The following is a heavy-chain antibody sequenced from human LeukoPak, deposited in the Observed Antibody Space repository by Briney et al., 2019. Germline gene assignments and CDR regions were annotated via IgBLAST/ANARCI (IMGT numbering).Heavy chain of an antibody. CDR2: NSYSGNS. Sequence: PSETLSLTCTVSGGSINSGSFYWGWIRQPPGKGLKWIGLNSYSGNSYYNPSLKSRVTVSVDTSNNLFSLMPSSVTAADTAVYYCVRLHDSRGYYSDSWGQGTLVTVSS. CDR3: VRLHDSRGYYSDS. D-gene: IGHD3-22*01. V-gene: IGHV4-39*01. J-gene: IGHJ5*01. CDR1: GGSINSGSFY.